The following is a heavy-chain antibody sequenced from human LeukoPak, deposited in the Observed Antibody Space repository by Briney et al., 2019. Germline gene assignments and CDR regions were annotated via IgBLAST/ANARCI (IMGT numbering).Heavy chain of an antibody. Sequence: SETLSLTCTVSGYSISSGYYWGWIRQPPGKGLEWIGSIYHSGSTYYNPSLKSRVTISVDTSKNQFSLKLSSVTAADTAVYYCAREQSSGWYFDYWGQGTLVTVSS. D-gene: IGHD6-19*01. CDR2: IYHSGST. CDR1: GYSISSGYY. V-gene: IGHV4-38-2*02. CDR3: AREQSSGWYFDY. J-gene: IGHJ4*02.